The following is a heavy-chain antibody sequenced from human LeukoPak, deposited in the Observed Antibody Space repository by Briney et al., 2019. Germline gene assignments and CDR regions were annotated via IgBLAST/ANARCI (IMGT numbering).Heavy chain of an antibody. CDR1: GFTFSNYA. CDR3: ARDGGGGYLDY. CDR2: IKQDGSEK. J-gene: IGHJ4*02. V-gene: IGHV3-7*01. D-gene: IGHD3-16*01. Sequence: GRSLRLSCAASGFTFSNYAMHWVRQAPGKGLEWVANIKQDGSEKYYVDSVKGRFTISRDNGKKSLFLQVNSLRAEDTAVYYCARDGGGGYLDYWGQGTLVTVSS.